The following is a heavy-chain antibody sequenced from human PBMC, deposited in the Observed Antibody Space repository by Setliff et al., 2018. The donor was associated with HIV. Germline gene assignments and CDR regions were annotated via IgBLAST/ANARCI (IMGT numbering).Heavy chain of an antibody. D-gene: IGHD2-21*02. CDR2: IYKSGTT. J-gene: IGHJ4*02. Sequence: KPSETLSLTCTVSGGSVISSSYYWGWIRQPPGKGLEWIGYIYKSGTTNYSPSLKSRVTISAGPSKNQFSLKLTSVTAADTAVYYCGRLSETAMASFDSWGQGILGTVSS. CDR3: GRLSETAMASFDS. V-gene: IGHV4-61*05. CDR1: GGSVISSSYY.